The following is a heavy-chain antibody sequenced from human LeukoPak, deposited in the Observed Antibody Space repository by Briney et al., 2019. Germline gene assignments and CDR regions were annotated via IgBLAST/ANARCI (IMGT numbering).Heavy chain of an antibody. V-gene: IGHV4-39*07. D-gene: IGHD3-3*01. Sequence: PSETLSLTCTVSGGSISSGSFYWGWVRQPPGKGLEWIGSVYYSGRTHYNPSLKSRVTISVDTSKNQFSLKLSSVTAADTAVYYCARGTPVYDFWSGYYEYYFDYWGQGTLVTVSS. CDR1: GGSISSGSFY. CDR3: ARGTPVYDFWSGYYEYYFDY. CDR2: VYYSGRT. J-gene: IGHJ4*02.